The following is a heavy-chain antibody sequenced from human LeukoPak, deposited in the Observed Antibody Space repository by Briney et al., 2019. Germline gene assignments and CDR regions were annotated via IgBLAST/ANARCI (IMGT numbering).Heavy chain of an antibody. CDR2: IYYSGST. CDR3: ARDRPGGSSLDY. CDR1: GGSISSGDYY. J-gene: IGHJ4*02. V-gene: IGHV4-30-4*01. D-gene: IGHD6-13*01. Sequence: PSETLSLTCTVSGGSISSGDYYWSWIRQPPGKGLGWIGYIYYSGSTYYNPSLKSRVTISVDTSKNQFSLKLSSVTAADTAVYYCARDRPGGSSLDYWGQGTLVTVSS.